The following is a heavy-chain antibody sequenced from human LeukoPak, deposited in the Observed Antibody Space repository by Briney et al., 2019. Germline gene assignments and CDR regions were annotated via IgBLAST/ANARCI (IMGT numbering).Heavy chain of an antibody. CDR3: ARDSANDEVPSHFDY. V-gene: IGHV3-30*04. D-gene: IGHD1-1*01. CDR2: ISYDGSNK. J-gene: IGHJ4*02. Sequence: PGGSLRLSCAASGFTFSSYAMHWVRQAPGKGLEWVAVISYDGSNKYYADSVKGRFTISRDNSKNTLYLQMNSLRAEDTAAYYCARDSANDEVPSHFDYWGQGTLVTVSS. CDR1: GFTFSSYA.